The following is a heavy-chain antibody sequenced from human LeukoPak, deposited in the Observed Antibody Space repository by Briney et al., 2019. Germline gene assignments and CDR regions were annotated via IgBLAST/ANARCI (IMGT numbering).Heavy chain of an antibody. V-gene: IGHV3-74*01. CDR2: INSDGSRT. Sequence: PGGXXRLSCAASGFTFSSYWMHWVRQAPGKGVVWVSRINSDGSRTNYADSVKGRVTISRDNAKNTLYLQMNSLRAEDTAVYYCASIFEDYYDFWSGYLPIDYWGQGTLVTVSS. CDR3: ASIFEDYYDFWSGYLPIDY. CDR1: GFTFSSYW. D-gene: IGHD3-3*01. J-gene: IGHJ4*02.